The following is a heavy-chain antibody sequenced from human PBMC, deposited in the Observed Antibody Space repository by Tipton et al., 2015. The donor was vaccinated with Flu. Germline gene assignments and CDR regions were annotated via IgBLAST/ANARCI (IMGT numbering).Heavy chain of an antibody. V-gene: IGHV4-4*07. CDR1: GGSISTSY. J-gene: IGHJ4*02. CDR2: ISTSGST. Sequence: TLSLTCTVSGGSISTSYWSWIRQPAGKGLEWIGRISTSGSTNYNASLESRVTLSRDTSKNHISLRLRSATAADTALYYCARVGPDSSGLDWGQGTRVTVSS. D-gene: IGHD3-22*01. CDR3: ARVGPDSSGLD.